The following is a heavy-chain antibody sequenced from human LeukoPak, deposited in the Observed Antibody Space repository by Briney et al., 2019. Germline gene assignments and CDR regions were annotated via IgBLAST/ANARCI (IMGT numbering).Heavy chain of an antibody. D-gene: IGHD3-10*01. CDR1: GFTFSSYS. Sequence: GGSLRLSCVVSGFTFSSYSMIWVRQAPGKGLQWVANMKKDGSETKYLDSMKGRFTISRDNAKNSLYVQMNSLRAEDTAVYYCGRHRSGSGTYFIDYWGQGTLVSVSS. V-gene: IGHV3-7*01. CDR2: MKKDGSET. CDR3: GRHRSGSGTYFIDY. J-gene: IGHJ4*02.